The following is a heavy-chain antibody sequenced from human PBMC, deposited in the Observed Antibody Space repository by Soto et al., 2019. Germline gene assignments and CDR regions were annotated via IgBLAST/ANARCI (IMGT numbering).Heavy chain of an antibody. CDR1: GFLFRSYS. J-gene: IGHJ4*02. Sequence: QVQLVESGGGVVQPERSLRLSCAASGFLFRSYSIHWVRQAPGKGLEWVAIISFDGSTKYYADSVKGRFTISRDNSKNTLYLQMNGLRAEDTAVYYCAREAGRYFDYWDQGTLVTVSS. CDR3: AREAGRYFDY. V-gene: IGHV3-30-3*01. CDR2: ISFDGSTK.